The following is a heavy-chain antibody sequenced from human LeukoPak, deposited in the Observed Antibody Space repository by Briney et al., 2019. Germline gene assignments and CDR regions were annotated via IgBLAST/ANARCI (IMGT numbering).Heavy chain of an antibody. CDR3: ARAMDSSGNDY. J-gene: IGHJ4*02. CDR1: GYTFSSYA. D-gene: IGHD3-22*01. Sequence: GSLRLSCAASGYTFSSYAMSWVRQAPGKGLVWVSRINSDGSSTSYADSVKGRFTISRDNAKNTLYLQMNSLRAEDTAVYYCARAMDSSGNDYWGQGTLVTVSS. V-gene: IGHV3-74*01. CDR2: INSDGSST.